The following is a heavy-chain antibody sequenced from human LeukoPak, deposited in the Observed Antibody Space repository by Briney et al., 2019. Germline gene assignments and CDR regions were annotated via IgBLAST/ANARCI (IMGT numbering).Heavy chain of an antibody. CDR1: GGSFSGYY. CDR3: ARETAAAGTLDY. V-gene: IGHV4-30-2*01. Sequence: SETLSLTCAVYGGSFSGYYWSWIRQPPGKGLEWIGYIYHSGSTYYNPSLKSRVTISVDRSKNQFSLKLSSVTAADTAVYYCARETAAAGTLDYWGQGTLVTVSS. J-gene: IGHJ4*02. D-gene: IGHD6-13*01. CDR2: IYHSGST.